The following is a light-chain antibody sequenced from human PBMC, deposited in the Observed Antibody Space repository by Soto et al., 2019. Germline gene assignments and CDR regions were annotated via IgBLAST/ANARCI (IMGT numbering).Light chain of an antibody. CDR1: QDISSY. J-gene: IGKJ4*01. V-gene: IGKV1-9*01. CDR2: GAH. CDR3: QQLNSYPLS. Sequence: DIQLTQSPSLLSASVGDRVTITCWASQDISSYLAWYQQKPGRAPELLIHGAHSLHSGVPSRFSGSGSGTEFSLTISSLQPEDFATYYCQQLNSYPLSFGGGTKVDIK.